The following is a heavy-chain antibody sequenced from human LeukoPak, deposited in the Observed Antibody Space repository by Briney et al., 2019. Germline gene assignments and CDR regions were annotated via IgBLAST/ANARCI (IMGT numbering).Heavy chain of an antibody. CDR2: LYGNMRT. D-gene: IGHD5-18*01. Sequence: SETLSLTCTVSGDSISSHYWGWVRQPPGKGLEWIAYLYGNMRTKDNPSLKGRVTLSADTSKNQHSLRLSSVTAADTAVYYCAAIKRGDVYGYFDFWGQGILVTVSS. CDR1: GDSISSHY. J-gene: IGHJ4*02. V-gene: IGHV4-59*03. CDR3: AAIKRGDVYGYFDF.